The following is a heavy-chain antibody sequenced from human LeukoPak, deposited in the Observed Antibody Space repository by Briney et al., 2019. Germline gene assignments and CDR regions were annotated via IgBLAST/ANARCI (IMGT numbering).Heavy chain of an antibody. CDR3: ARPSERYFDWQPLYY. CDR2: VSYDGSKK. V-gene: IGHV3-30*03. J-gene: IGHJ4*02. D-gene: IGHD3-9*01. CDR1: GFTFSSYG. Sequence: QPGRSLRLSCAASGFTFSSYGMHWVRQAPGKGLEWVAVVSYDGSKKYYADSVKGRFTISRDNSKNTLYLQMNSLRVEDTAVYYCARPSERYFDWQPLYYWGQGTLVTVSS.